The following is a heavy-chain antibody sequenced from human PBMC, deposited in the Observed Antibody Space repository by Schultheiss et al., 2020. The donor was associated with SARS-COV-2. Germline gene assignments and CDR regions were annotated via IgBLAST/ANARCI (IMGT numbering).Heavy chain of an antibody. V-gene: IGHV3-21*05. D-gene: IGHD3-10*01. J-gene: IGHJ4*02. CDR3: ARDLLSMVRGVIVH. Sequence: GGSLRLSCAASGFTFSSYEMNWVRQAPGKGLEWVSYISSSSSYIYYADSVKGRFTISRDNSKNTLYLQMNSLRAEDTAVYYCARDLLSMVRGVIVHWGQGTLVTVSS. CDR1: GFTFSSYE. CDR2: ISSSSSYI.